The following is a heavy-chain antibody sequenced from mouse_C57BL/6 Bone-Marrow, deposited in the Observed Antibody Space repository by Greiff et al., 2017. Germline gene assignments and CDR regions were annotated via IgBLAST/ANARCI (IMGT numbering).Heavy chain of an antibody. CDR1: GYTFTDYN. Sequence: VQLKQSGPELVKPGASVKIPCKASGYTFTDYNMDWVKQSHGKSLEWIGDINPNNGGTNYNQKFKGKATLTVDKSSSTAYMELRSLTSEDTAVYYCARWGYGSTFAYWGQGTMVTVSA. D-gene: IGHD1-1*01. CDR2: INPNNGGT. J-gene: IGHJ3*01. V-gene: IGHV1-18*01. CDR3: ARWGYGSTFAY.